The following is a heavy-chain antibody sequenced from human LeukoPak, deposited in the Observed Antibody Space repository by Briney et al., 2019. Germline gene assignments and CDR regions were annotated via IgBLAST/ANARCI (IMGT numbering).Heavy chain of an antibody. CDR1: GGSISNYY. CDR2: SYYSGST. D-gene: IGHD5-12*01. Sequence: SETLSLTCTVSGGSISNYYWSWIRQPPGKGLEWIGYSYYSGSTNYNPSLKSRVTISIDTSKNQFSLKLSSVTAADTAVYYCARVGYSGYHYDYFDYWGQGTLVTVSS. V-gene: IGHV4-59*12. CDR3: ARVGYSGYHYDYFDY. J-gene: IGHJ4*02.